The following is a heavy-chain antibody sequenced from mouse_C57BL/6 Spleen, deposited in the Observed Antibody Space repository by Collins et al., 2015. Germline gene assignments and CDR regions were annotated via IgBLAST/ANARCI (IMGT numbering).Heavy chain of an antibody. CDR1: GFTFSSFG. Sequence: DVQLVESGGGLVQPGGSRKLSCAASGFTFSSFGMHWVRQAPEKGLEWVAYISSGSSTIYYADTVKGRFTISRDNPKNTLFLQMTSLRSEDTAMYYCARAPYGYDPAWFAYWGQGTLVTVSA. CDR2: ISSGSSTI. D-gene: IGHD2-2*01. J-gene: IGHJ3*01. CDR3: ARAPYGYDPAWFAY. V-gene: IGHV5-17*02.